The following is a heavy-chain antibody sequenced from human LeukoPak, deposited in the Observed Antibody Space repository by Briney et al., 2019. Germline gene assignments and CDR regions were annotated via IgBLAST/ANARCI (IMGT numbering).Heavy chain of an antibody. V-gene: IGHV4-59*01. CDR3: ARENYFDY. CDR2: IYYSGST. Sequence: PSETLSLTCTVSGGSISSYYWSWIRQPPGKGLEWIGYIYYSGSTIYNPSLKTRVTISVDTSKNQFSLNLSSVTAADTAVYYCARENYFDYWGQGTLVTVSS. CDR1: GGSISSYY. J-gene: IGHJ4*02.